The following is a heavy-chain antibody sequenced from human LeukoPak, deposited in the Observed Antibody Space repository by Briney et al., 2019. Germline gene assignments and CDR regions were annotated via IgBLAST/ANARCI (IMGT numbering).Heavy chain of an antibody. Sequence: GGSLRLSCAASGFTFSSYAMSWVRQAPGKGLEWASAISGSGGSTYYADSVKGRFTISRDNSKNTLYLQMNSLRAEDTAVYYCAKAYCSSTSCYSTKLNYYFDYWGQGTLVTVSS. J-gene: IGHJ4*02. CDR3: AKAYCSSTSCYSTKLNYYFDY. CDR1: GFTFSSYA. D-gene: IGHD2-2*01. CDR2: ISGSGGST. V-gene: IGHV3-23*01.